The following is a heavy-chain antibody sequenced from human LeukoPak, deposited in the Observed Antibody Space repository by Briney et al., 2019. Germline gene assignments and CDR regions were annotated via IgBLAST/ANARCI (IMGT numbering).Heavy chain of an antibody. CDR1: GYTFTSYY. CDR2: INPSGGST. J-gene: IGHJ4*02. CDR3: ARQSLCSGGSCDSIIQLDY. V-gene: IGHV1-46*01. D-gene: IGHD2-15*01. Sequence: ASVKVSCKASGYTFTSYYMHWVRQAPGQGLGRMGIINPSGGSTSYAQKFQGRVTMTRDMSTSTVYMELSSLRSEDTAVYYCARQSLCSGGSCDSIIQLDYWGQGTLVTVSS.